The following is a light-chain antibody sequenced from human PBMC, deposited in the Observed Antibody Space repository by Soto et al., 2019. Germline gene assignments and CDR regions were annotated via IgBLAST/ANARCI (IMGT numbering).Light chain of an antibody. CDR2: GAS. CDR1: QSINNRY. CDR3: QEFGSSPGFT. J-gene: IGKJ3*01. V-gene: IGKV3-20*01. Sequence: EIVLTQSPGTLSLSPGERATLSCRASQSINNRYLAWYQQKPGQAPRLLTYGASSRATGIPDRFSGSGSGTDFTITISRLEPEDFAVYYCQEFGSSPGFTFGPGTKVDMK.